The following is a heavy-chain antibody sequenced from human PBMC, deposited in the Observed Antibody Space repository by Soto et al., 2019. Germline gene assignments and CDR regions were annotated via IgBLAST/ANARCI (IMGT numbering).Heavy chain of an antibody. J-gene: IGHJ3*02. CDR2: ICAYNGNI. CDR1: GYTFTSYG. Sequence: GASVKVSCKASGYTFTSYGISWVRQAPGQGLEWMGWICAYNGNINFAQKLQGRVTMTTDTSTSTAYMELRSLRSDDTAVYYCARSGSMGANHAFDIWGQGTMVTVSS. CDR3: ARSGSMGANHAFDI. D-gene: IGHD1-26*01. V-gene: IGHV1-18*01.